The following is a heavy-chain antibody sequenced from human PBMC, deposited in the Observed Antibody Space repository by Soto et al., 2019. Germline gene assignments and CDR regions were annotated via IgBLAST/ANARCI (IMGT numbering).Heavy chain of an antibody. CDR3: ARDPSYYGMDV. Sequence: ASVKVSCKASGYTFTSYAMHWVRQAPGQRLEWMGWINAGNGNTKYSQKFQGRVTITRDTSASTAYIELSSLRSEDTAVYYCARDPSYYGMDVWGQGTTVTVSS. CDR1: GYTFTSYA. J-gene: IGHJ6*02. V-gene: IGHV1-3*01. CDR2: INAGNGNT.